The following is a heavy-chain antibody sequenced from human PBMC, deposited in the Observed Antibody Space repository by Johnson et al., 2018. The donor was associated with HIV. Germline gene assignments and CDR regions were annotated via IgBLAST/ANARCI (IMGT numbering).Heavy chain of an antibody. CDR1: GFTFDDYA. CDR2: IKQDGSEK. Sequence: EVQLLESGGGLVQPGRSLRLSCAASGFTFDDYAMHWVRQAPGKGLEWVANIKQDGSEKYYVDSVKGRFTISRDNAKNSLYLQMNSLRAEDTYVYYCARVSTVVTGDAFDIWGQGTMVTVSS. J-gene: IGHJ3*02. V-gene: IGHV3-7*03. D-gene: IGHD4-23*01. CDR3: ARVSTVVTGDAFDI.